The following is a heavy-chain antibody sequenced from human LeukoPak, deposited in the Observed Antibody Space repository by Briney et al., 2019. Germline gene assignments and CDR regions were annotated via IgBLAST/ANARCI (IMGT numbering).Heavy chain of an antibody. Sequence: SETLSLTCTVSGGSVSSTSHYWGWIRQPPGKGLEWIGNIYYSGTTYYNPSLKSRVTISVDTAKNQFSLKLTSVTAADTAVYYCARLGDDYNTAGGFDYWGQGTPVTVPS. CDR2: IYYSGTT. V-gene: IGHV4-39*01. CDR3: ARLGDDYNTAGGFDY. D-gene: IGHD5-24*01. J-gene: IGHJ4*02. CDR1: GGSVSSTSHY.